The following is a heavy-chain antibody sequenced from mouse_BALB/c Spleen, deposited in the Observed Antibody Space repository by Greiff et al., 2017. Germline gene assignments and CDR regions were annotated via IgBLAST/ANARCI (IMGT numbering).Heavy chain of an antibody. CDR2: IGAGGGT. D-gene: IGHD2-4*01. J-gene: IGHJ3*01. CDR3: AGEGDDYDPFAY. Sequence: VQLLESGPGLVAPSQCLSISCTVSGFSLTGYGVHWVRQPPGKGLEWLGVIGAGGGTNYYSALMSRLSISKDNSKSQVFLKMSSLQTDDTAVYYCAGEGDDYDPFAYWGQGTLVTVSA. CDR1: GFSLTGYG. V-gene: IGHV2-9*02.